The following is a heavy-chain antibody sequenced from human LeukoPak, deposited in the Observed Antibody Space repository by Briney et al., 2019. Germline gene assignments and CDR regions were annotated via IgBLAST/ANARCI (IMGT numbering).Heavy chain of an antibody. V-gene: IGHV1-2*04. CDR2: INPNSGGT. CDR1: GYTFTGYY. CDR3: ARGGYYDSSDYRYNWFDP. D-gene: IGHD3-22*01. Sequence: ASVKASCKASGYTFTGYYIHWVRQAPGQGLEWMGWINPNSGGTNYVQKFKGWVTMTRDTSISTAYMELSRLRSDDTAVYYCARGGYYDSSDYRYNWFDPWGQGTLVTVSS. J-gene: IGHJ5*02.